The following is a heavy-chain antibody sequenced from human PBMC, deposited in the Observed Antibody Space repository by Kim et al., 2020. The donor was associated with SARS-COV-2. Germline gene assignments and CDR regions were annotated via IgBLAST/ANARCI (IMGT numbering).Heavy chain of an antibody. V-gene: IGHV3-9*01. CDR2: ISLDSNTI. J-gene: IGHJ6*02. D-gene: IGHD3-16*01. CDR1: GFTFDQYA. CDR3: GKDLLPGGMGV. Sequence: GGSLRLSCAASGFTFDQYAMHWVRQVPGKGLEWVSGISLDSNTIGYADSVKGRFTVSKDNAKKSVYLQMNSLRVEDTALYYCGKDLLPGGMGVWGQGTTVTVSS.